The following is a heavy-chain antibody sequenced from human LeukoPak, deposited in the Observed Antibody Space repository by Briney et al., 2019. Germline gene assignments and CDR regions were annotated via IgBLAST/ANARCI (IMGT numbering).Heavy chain of an antibody. V-gene: IGHV3-23*01. Sequence: GGSLRLSCAASGFTFSSYAMSWVRQAPGKGLEWVSAISGSGGSTYYADSVKGRFTISRDNSKNTLYLQMNSLRAEDTAVYYCANLYCSGGSRYSGGWFDPWGQGTPVTVSS. CDR2: ISGSGGST. D-gene: IGHD2-15*01. J-gene: IGHJ5*02. CDR1: GFTFSSYA. CDR3: ANLYCSGGSRYSGGWFDP.